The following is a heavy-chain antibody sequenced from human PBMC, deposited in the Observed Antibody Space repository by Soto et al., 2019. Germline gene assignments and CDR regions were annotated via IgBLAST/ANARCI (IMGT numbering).Heavy chain of an antibody. CDR2: INPATGAA. J-gene: IGHJ3*02. D-gene: IGHD3-3*01. Sequence: QLHLVQSGAVVKKPGASVTVSCSASGYPVTAYYMHWVRQAPGRGLEWMGGINPATGAAKYTQTFRGGVTMTRDTSTSKVFREPSGLTSKDTAVFYGARGGGVGVAGSAAFDMWGQGPWSPSLQ. V-gene: IGHV1-2*02. CDR3: ARGGGVGVAGSAAFDM. CDR1: GYPVTAYY.